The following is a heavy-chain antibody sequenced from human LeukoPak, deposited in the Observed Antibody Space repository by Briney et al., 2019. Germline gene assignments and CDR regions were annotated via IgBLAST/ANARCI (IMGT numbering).Heavy chain of an antibody. J-gene: IGHJ4*02. CDR1: GGSFSGYY. CDR2: INHSGST. Sequence: SETLSLTCAVDGGSFSGYYWSWIRQPPGKGLEWIGEINHSGSTNYNPSLKSRVTISVDTSKNQFSLKLSSVTAADTAVYYCARGGDYSQYYFDYWGQGTLVTVSS. CDR3: ARGGDYSQYYFDY. V-gene: IGHV4-34*01. D-gene: IGHD2-21*01.